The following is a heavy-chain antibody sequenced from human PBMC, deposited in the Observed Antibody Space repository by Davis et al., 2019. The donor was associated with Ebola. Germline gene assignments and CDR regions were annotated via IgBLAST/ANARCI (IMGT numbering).Heavy chain of an antibody. CDR1: QYDFTNYW. V-gene: IGHV5-51*01. J-gene: IGHJ4*02. Sequence: GESLKISCQGSQYDFTNYWIGWVRQVPGKGLEWMGLIYPGDSDTRYNPSFQGQVTISADKSMSTAYLQWSSLKASDTAMYYCARGTDGYNPGGYFDSWGQGTLVTVSS. CDR3: ARGTDGYNPGGYFDS. D-gene: IGHD5-24*01. CDR2: IYPGDSDT.